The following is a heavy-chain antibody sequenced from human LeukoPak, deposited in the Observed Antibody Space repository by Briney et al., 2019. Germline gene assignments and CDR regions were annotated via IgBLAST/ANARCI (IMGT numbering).Heavy chain of an antibody. Sequence: PSETLSLTCTVSGYSISSGYDWGWIRQPPGKGLEWIGSIYHSGSTYYNPSLKSRVTISVDTSKNQFSLKLSSVTAADTAVYYCARGGRRITMVRGVISPNWFDPWGRGTLVTVSS. CDR3: ARGGRRITMVRGVISPNWFDP. CDR2: IYHSGST. V-gene: IGHV4-38-2*02. J-gene: IGHJ5*02. D-gene: IGHD3-10*01. CDR1: GYSISSGYD.